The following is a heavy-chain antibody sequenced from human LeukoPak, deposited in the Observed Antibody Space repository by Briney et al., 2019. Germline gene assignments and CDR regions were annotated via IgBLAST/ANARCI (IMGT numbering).Heavy chain of an antibody. CDR3: ARSYDSSGYYGFFDY. Sequence: SETLSLTCAVYGGSISSYYWSWIRQPPGKGLEWIGEINHSGSTNYNPSLKSRVTISVDTSKNQFSLKLSSVTAADTAVYYCARSYDSSGYYGFFDYWGQGTLVTVSS. CDR1: GGSISSYY. D-gene: IGHD3-22*01. J-gene: IGHJ4*02. CDR2: INHSGST. V-gene: IGHV4-34*01.